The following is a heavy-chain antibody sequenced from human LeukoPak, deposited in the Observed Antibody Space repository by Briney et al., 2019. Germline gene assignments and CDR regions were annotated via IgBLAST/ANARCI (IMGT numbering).Heavy chain of an antibody. J-gene: IGHJ4*02. CDR2: IYYSGST. Sequence: NPSETLSLTCTVSGGSISSSSYYWGWIRQPPGKGLEWIGSIYYSGSTYYNPSLKSRVTISVDTSKNQFSLKLSSVTAADTAVYYCARDGRFPPEVLPRYFDYWGQGTLVTVSS. D-gene: IGHD1-26*01. CDR3: ARDGRFPPEVLPRYFDY. V-gene: IGHV4-39*07. CDR1: GGSISSSSYY.